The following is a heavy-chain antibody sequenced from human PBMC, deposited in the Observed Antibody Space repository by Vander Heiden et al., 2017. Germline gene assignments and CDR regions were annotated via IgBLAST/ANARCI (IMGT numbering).Heavy chain of an antibody. Sequence: EVQLVESGGGLVQPGGSLRLSCAASGFTFSSYWMSWVRQGPGKGLEWVANIKQDGSEKYYVDSVKGRFTISRDNAKNSLYLQMNSLRAEDTAVYYCARDSDCSSTSCPTHYWGQGTLVTVSS. D-gene: IGHD2-2*01. CDR2: IKQDGSEK. V-gene: IGHV3-7*01. J-gene: IGHJ4*02. CDR3: ARDSDCSSTSCPTHY. CDR1: GFTFSSYW.